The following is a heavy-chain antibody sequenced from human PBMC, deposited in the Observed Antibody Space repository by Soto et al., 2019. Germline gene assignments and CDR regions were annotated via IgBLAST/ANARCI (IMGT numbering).Heavy chain of an antibody. D-gene: IGHD5-12*01. CDR1: GFTFSSYA. J-gene: IGHJ4*02. Sequence: DVQLLESGGHLVQPGGSLRLSCAASGFTFSSYALTWVRQAPGRGLEWVSSISGSGDTTYYADSVEGRFTISRDNSKNTLYLQMNSLRAEDTAVYYCAKVKTWTYLDYWGQGTLVTVSS. CDR2: ISGSGDTT. CDR3: AKVKTWTYLDY. V-gene: IGHV3-23*01.